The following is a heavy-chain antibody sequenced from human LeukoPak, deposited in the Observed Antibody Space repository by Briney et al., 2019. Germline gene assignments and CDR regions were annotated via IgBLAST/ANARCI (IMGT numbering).Heavy chain of an antibody. D-gene: IGHD6-19*01. Sequence: PSETLSLTCTVSAGSISSSSYYWDWIRQPPGRGLEWIGSIYYSGSTYYNPSLKSRVTISVDTSKNQFSLKLSSVTAADTAVYYCARHKGYSSGWYGFYFDYWGQGTLVTVSS. V-gene: IGHV4-39*01. CDR3: ARHKGYSSGWYGFYFDY. CDR2: IYYSGST. J-gene: IGHJ4*02. CDR1: AGSISSSSYY.